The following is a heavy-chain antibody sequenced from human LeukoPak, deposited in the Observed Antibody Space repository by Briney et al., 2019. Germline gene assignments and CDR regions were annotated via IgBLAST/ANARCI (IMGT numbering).Heavy chain of an antibody. CDR1: GFTFSSYA. J-gene: IGHJ6*03. CDR2: ISGSGGRT. CDR3: AKDIGSGSMTSYYFYMDV. D-gene: IGHD3-10*01. Sequence: GGSLRLSCAASGFTFSSYAMSWVRQAPGKGLEWVSVISGSGGRTYYADSVKGRFTVSRDNSKNTLYLQMNSLRADDTAVYYCAKDIGSGSMTSYYFYMDVWGKGTTVTISS. V-gene: IGHV3-23*01.